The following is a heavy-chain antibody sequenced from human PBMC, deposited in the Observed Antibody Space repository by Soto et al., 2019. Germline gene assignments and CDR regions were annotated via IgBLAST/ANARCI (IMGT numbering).Heavy chain of an antibody. J-gene: IGHJ4*02. V-gene: IGHV3-30*18. CDR1: GFSFSTYG. Sequence: QVHLVESGGGVVQPGRSLRLSCAVSGFSFSTYGMHWVRQAPGKGLEWLAIISYDGRSIYYADSVKGRFTISRDNSKNTLYLQMHSLRPEDTAVYYCAKEEGFDYAFDSWGLGTLVSVSS. D-gene: IGHD4-17*01. CDR3: AKEEGFDYAFDS. CDR2: ISYDGRSI.